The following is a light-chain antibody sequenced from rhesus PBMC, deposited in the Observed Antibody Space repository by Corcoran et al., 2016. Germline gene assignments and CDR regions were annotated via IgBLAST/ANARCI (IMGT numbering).Light chain of an antibody. CDR3: SAWDSSLGAHV. V-gene: IGLV10-114*01. CDR2: RNN. J-gene: IGLJ6*01. Sequence: QAGLTQPPSVSKGLRQTATLTCTGNSSNVGNQGAAWLQQHQGHPPKLLSYRNNNRPSGISERFSASRSGNTASLTITGLQPEDEADYYCSAWDSSLGAHVFGSGTKLTVL. CDR1: SSNVGNQG.